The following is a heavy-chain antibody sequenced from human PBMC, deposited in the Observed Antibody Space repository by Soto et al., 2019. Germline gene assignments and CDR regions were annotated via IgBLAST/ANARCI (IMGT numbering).Heavy chain of an antibody. CDR3: ATRITVFGLLVQPFDH. CDR2: INHTGGT. V-gene: IGHV4-34*01. D-gene: IGHD3-3*01. CDR1: GGPSKGYY. Sequence: SETRSLTCAFYGGPSKGYYGNWIRQPPGKGLEWIGEINHTGGTHYNPSLKSRFTMSLNTSKNQFSRRLSSVTAADTAIYYCATRITVFGLLVQPFDHWGQGTQVTVSS. J-gene: IGHJ1*01.